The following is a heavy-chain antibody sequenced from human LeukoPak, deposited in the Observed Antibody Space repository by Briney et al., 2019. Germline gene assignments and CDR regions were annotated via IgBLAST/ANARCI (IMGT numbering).Heavy chain of an antibody. CDR3: ARVSRGSGVRGVIPYYYYMDV. D-gene: IGHD3-10*01. CDR1: GGSISSSSYY. CDR2: IYYSGST. V-gene: IGHV4-39*07. J-gene: IGHJ6*03. Sequence: SETLSLTCTVSGGSISSSSYYWGWIRQPPGKGLEWIGSIYYSGSTYYNPSLKSRVTISVDTSKNQFSLKLSSVTAADTAVYYCARVSRGSGVRGVIPYYYYMDVWGKGTTVTISS.